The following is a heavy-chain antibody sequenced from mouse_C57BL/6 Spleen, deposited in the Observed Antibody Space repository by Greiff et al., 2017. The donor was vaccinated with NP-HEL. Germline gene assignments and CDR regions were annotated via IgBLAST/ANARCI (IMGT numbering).Heavy chain of an antibody. CDR1: GFTFSDYY. CDR3: ARDNSYGSSSYWYFDV. J-gene: IGHJ1*03. V-gene: IGHV5-16*01. D-gene: IGHD1-1*01. Sequence: EVQLVESEGGLVQPGSSMKLSCTASGFTFSDYYMAWVRQVPEKGLEWVANINYDGSSTYYLDSLKSRFIISRDNAKNILYLQMSSLKSEDTATYYCARDNSYGSSSYWYFDVWGTGTTVTVSS. CDR2: INYDGSST.